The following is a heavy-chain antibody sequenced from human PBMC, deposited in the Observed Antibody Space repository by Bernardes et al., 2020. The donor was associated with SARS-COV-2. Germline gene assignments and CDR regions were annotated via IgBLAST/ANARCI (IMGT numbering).Heavy chain of an antibody. D-gene: IGHD2-15*01. CDR3: ARDRNHGSGGACYDVFDI. V-gene: IGHV3-7*03. CDR1: GFTFSDYW. J-gene: IGHJ3*02. CDR2: IKGNSEK. Sequence: GGSLRLSCAGSGFTFSDYWMAWVRLAPGKGLEWVANIKGNSEKSYVDSKKGRFTISRDNAKNSMYLQMDSLRVDDTAVYYCARDRNHGSGGACYDVFDISGQGTMVTVSS.